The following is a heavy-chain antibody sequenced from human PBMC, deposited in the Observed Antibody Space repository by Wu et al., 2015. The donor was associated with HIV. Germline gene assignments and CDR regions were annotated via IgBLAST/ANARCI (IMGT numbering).Heavy chain of an antibody. D-gene: IGHD6-13*01. CDR3: ARGFIAAAGTPPIHFDY. Sequence: QVQLVQSGAEVKKPRASVKVSCKASGYTFPDYDINWVRQATGQGLEWMGWMNPNSGNTGYARKFQGRLTMTTNTSISTAFMELRSLRSEDTAIYFCARGFIAAAGTPPIHFDYWGPGTVVTVSA. J-gene: IGHJ4*02. CDR2: MNPNSGNT. CDR1: GYTFPDYD. V-gene: IGHV1-8*01.